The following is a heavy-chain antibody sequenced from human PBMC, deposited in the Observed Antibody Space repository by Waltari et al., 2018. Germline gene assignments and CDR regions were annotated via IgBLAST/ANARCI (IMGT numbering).Heavy chain of an antibody. Sequence: EVQLVESGGGLVQPGRSLRLSCAASGFTFDDYAMHWVRQAPGKGLEWVSGISWNSGSIGYADSVKGRFTISRDNAKNSLYLQMNSLRAEDMALYYCAKVSGRGMLSPFDYWGQGTLVIVSS. V-gene: IGHV3-9*03. CDR2: ISWNSGSI. J-gene: IGHJ4*02. CDR3: AKVSGRGMLSPFDY. D-gene: IGHD2-8*01. CDR1: GFTFDDYA.